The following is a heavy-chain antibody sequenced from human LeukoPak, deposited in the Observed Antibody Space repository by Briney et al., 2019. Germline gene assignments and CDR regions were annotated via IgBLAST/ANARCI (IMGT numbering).Heavy chain of an antibody. J-gene: IGHJ4*02. Sequence: PGGSLRLSCAASGFSFNTYAMSWVRQAPGKGLEWVSAISNTGGSTYYADSVKGRFTISRDNSKNTLYLQMNSLRAEDTAVYYCAKDFQGLFDYWGQGTLVTVSS. CDR2: ISNTGGST. V-gene: IGHV3-23*01. CDR1: GFSFNTYA. CDR3: AKDFQGLFDY.